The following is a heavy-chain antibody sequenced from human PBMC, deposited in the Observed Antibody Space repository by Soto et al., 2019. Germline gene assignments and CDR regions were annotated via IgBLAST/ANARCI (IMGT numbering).Heavy chain of an antibody. D-gene: IGHD4-4*01. CDR1: GYTFTGYY. CDR2: INPNSGGT. Sequence: GASVKVSCKASGYTFTGYYMHWVRQAPGQGLEWMGWINPNSGGTNYAQKFQGWVTMTRDTSISTAYMELSRLRSDDTAVYYCAREGSLSVTTNWFDPWGQGTLVTVSS. V-gene: IGHV1-2*04. J-gene: IGHJ5*02. CDR3: AREGSLSVTTNWFDP.